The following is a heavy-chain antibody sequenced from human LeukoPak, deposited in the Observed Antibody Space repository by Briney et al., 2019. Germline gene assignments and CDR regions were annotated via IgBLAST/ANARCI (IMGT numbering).Heavy chain of an antibody. J-gene: IGHJ5*02. CDR3: ARLSGGSP. CDR1: GYSFTSSW. D-gene: IGHD2-15*01. V-gene: IGHV5-51*01. Sequence: AGESLKISCQASGYSFTSSWIGRVRQMPGKSLEWMGTIFPADSDTRYSPSFQGQVTISVDKSNNTAYLQWSSLKASDTAIYYCARLSGGSPRGQGTLVTVSS. CDR2: IFPADSDT.